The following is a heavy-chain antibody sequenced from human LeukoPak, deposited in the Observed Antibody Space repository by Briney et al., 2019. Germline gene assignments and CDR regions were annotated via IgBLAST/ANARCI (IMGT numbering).Heavy chain of an antibody. CDR3: ASYLTSIPSGMDV. CDR1: GFTFSSYA. D-gene: IGHD2/OR15-2a*01. CDR2: ISTDGSST. V-gene: IGHV3-74*01. Sequence: GSLRLSCAASGFTFSSYAMHWLRQAPGKGLVWVSRISTDGSSTSYADSVKGRFTISRDNGKNTLYLQMNSLRAEDTAVYYCASYLTSIPSGMDVWGQGTTVTVSS. J-gene: IGHJ6*02.